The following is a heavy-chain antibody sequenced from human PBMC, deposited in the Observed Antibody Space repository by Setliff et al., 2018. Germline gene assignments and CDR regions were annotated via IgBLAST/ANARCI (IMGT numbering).Heavy chain of an antibody. Sequence: GGSLRLSCAASGFTFSSYGMHWVRQAPGKGLEWVAFIQFDGSNKYYADSVKGRFTISRDNAKNSLYLQMNSLRAEDTAVYYCARESYNFWSGYSMKNAFDIWGQGTMVTVSS. CDR2: IQFDGSNK. V-gene: IGHV3-30*02. CDR3: ARESYNFWSGYSMKNAFDI. J-gene: IGHJ3*02. D-gene: IGHD3-3*01. CDR1: GFTFSSYG.